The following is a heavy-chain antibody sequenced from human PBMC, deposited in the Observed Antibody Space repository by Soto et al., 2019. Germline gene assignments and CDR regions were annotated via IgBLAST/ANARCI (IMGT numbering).Heavy chain of an antibody. D-gene: IGHD3-3*01. CDR2: INHSGST. J-gene: IGHJ5*02. CDR1: GGSFSGYY. Sequence: PSETLSLTCAVYGGSFSGYYWSWIRQPPGKGLEWIGEINHSGSTNYNPSLKSRVTISVDTSKNQFSLKLSSVTAADTAVYYCARVRARFYDFWSASNWFDPWGQGTLVTVSS. V-gene: IGHV4-34*01. CDR3: ARVRARFYDFWSASNWFDP.